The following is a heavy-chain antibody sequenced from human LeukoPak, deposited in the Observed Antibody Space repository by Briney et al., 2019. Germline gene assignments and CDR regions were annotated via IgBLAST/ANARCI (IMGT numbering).Heavy chain of an antibody. CDR2: VSGSGDNT. V-gene: IGHV3-23*01. D-gene: IGHD4-11*01. CDR1: GFIFSNYA. CDR3: ARWGNDYSQFDS. J-gene: IGHJ4*02. Sequence: GGSLRLSCAASGFIFSNYAMTWVRQAPGKGLEWVSVVSGSGDNTNYADSVKGRFTIFRDNSKNTLFLQMNSLRTEDTAVYFCARWGNDYSQFDSWGQGTLVTVS.